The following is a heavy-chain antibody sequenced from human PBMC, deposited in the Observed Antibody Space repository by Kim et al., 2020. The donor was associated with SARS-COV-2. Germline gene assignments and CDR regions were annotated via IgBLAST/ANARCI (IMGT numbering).Heavy chain of an antibody. CDR1: GYIFTNYY. Sequence: ASVKVSCKASGYIFTNYYMHWVRQAPGHGLEWMGTINPSGGSTSYAQKFRGRVTMTRDTSTSTVYMELSSLRSEDTAVYYCARDFIRSSGGMDVWGQGTTVTVAS. CDR2: INPSGGST. V-gene: IGHV1-46*01. CDR3: ARDFIRSSGGMDV. J-gene: IGHJ6*02. D-gene: IGHD6-6*01.